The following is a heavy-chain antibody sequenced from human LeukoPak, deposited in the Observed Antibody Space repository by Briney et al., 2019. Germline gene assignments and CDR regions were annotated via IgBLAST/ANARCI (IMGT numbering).Heavy chain of an antibody. J-gene: IGHJ4*02. CDR3: ARDPEGGFDY. D-gene: IGHD2-15*01. CDR2: ISSSSSTI. V-gene: IGHV3-48*04. Sequence: PGGSLRLSCAASGFTFSSYSMNWVRQAPGKGLEWLSYISSSSSTIYYADSVKGRFTTSRDNAKNSLYLQMNSLRAEDTAVYYCARDPEGGFDYWGQGTLVTVSS. CDR1: GFTFSSYS.